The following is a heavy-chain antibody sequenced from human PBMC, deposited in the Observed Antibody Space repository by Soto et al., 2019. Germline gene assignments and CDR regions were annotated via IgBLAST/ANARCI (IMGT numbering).Heavy chain of an antibody. CDR2: IYYSGTA. CDR3: ARVFCGNGCYSDS. Sequence: SETLSLTCTVSGGSVSSGSHFWSWIRQPPGKGLEWIGYIYYSGTANYNPTLKSRVTISLDMSNNQFSLKLGSVTTADTAVYYCARVFCGNGCYSDSWGQGTLVTVSS. D-gene: IGHD2-21*02. CDR1: GGSVSSGSHF. V-gene: IGHV4-61*01. J-gene: IGHJ4*02.